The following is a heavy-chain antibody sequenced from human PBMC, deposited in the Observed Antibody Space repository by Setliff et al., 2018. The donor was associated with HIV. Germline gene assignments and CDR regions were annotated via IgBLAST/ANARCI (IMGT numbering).Heavy chain of an antibody. J-gene: IGHJ4*03. CDR1: GFTFSSYA. CDR2: VSGSGGST. Sequence: GGSLRLSCAASGFTFSSYAMNWVRQAPGKGLEWVSVVSGSGGSTSCADSVKGRFTISRDDSKDTVYLEMKSLRGDDTAIYYCARSPQGGYFDYWGQGTLVTVSS. CDR3: ARSPQGGYFDY. V-gene: IGHV3-23*01.